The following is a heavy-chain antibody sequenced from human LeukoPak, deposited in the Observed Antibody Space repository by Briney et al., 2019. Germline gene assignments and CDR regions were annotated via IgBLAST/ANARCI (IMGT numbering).Heavy chain of an antibody. V-gene: IGHV3-23*01. CDR2: ISGSAHKI. CDR3: AGRPTGYSSGYIH. D-gene: IGHD5-18*01. CDR1: GITFSNYA. J-gene: IGHJ4*02. Sequence: GGSLRLSCVASGITFSNYAVSWVRQAPEKGLDWVSVISGSAHKIRYADSVKGRFTISRDNSENIVCLQMNNLRVEDTAVYYCAGRPTGYSSGYIHWGQGTLVTVSS.